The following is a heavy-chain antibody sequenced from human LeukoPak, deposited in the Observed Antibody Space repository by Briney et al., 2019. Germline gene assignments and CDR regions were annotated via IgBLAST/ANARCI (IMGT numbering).Heavy chain of an antibody. V-gene: IGHV1-2*02. CDR1: GYTFTDYY. CDR3: ASGFMGYDRSGYYDDAFDI. J-gene: IGHJ3*02. Sequence: ASVKVSCKASGYTFTDYYMHWVRQAPGQGLEWRGWINPNSGGTNYAQKFQGRVAMTRDTSISTAYMELSRLRSDDTAVYYCASGFMGYDRSGYYDDAFDIWGQGTMVTVSS. CDR2: INPNSGGT. D-gene: IGHD3-22*01.